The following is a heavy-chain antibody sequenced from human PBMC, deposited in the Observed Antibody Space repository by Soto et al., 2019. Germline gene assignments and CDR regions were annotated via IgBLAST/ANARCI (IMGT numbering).Heavy chain of an antibody. J-gene: IGHJ2*01. CDR3: ARDPWDYGDYRLRQNPHWYFDL. D-gene: IGHD4-17*01. CDR1: GYTFTSYA. CDR2: INAGNGNT. V-gene: IGHV1-3*01. Sequence: GASVKVSCKASGYTFTSYAMHWVRQAPGQRLEWMGWINAGNGNTKYSQKFQGRVTITRDTSASTAYMELSSLRSEDTAVYYCARDPWDYGDYRLRQNPHWYFDLGGHGTLVTVSS.